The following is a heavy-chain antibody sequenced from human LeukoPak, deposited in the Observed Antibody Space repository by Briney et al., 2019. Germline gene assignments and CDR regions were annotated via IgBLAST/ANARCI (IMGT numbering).Heavy chain of an antibody. CDR2: IYHSGST. D-gene: IGHD2-8*01. CDR3: ARGRGGYCTNGVCYNRFYYYYGMDV. V-gene: IGHV4-30-2*01. Sequence: SETLSLTCAVSGGSISSGGYSWSWLRQPPGKGLEGIGYIYHSGSTYYNPSLKSRVTISVDRSKNQFSLKLSSVTAADTAVYYCARGRGGYCTNGVCYNRFYYYYGMDVWGQGTTVTVSS. CDR1: GGSISSGGYS. J-gene: IGHJ6*02.